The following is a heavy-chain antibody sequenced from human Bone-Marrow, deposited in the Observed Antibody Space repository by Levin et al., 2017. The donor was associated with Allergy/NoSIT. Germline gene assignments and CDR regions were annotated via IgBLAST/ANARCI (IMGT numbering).Heavy chain of an antibody. D-gene: IGHD3-16*01. CDR1: GFSFSNHV. Sequence: PGESLKISCSASGFSFSNHVMHWVRLAPGKGLEWLASIAYDGSHTWDADSTKGRFIISRDNSNNALHLQMNSLRPEDTAVYYCAREGHRTFDLDYWGQGTLVSVSS. CDR3: AREGHRTFDLDY. CDR2: IAYDGSHT. V-gene: IGHV3-30-3*01. J-gene: IGHJ4*02.